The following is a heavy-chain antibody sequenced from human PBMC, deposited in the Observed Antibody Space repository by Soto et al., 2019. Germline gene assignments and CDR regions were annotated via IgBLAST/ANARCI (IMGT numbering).Heavy chain of an antibody. Sequence: RLGRTCGVPGDSISSGGSSRTWIRQPPGKGLEWIGYIYDRATTYYNPSLKSRVTISVDRSKNEFSLRLTSVTAADTAMYSCVRAIYGEGTRFDSWGQGIPVTVYS. J-gene: IGHJ4*02. CDR1: GDSISSGGSS. V-gene: IGHV4-30-2*01. CDR2: IYDRATT. D-gene: IGHD3-10*01. CDR3: VRAIYGEGTRFDS.